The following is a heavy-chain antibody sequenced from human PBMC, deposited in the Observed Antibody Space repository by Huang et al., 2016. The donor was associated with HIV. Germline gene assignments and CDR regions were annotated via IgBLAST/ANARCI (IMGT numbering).Heavy chain of an antibody. V-gene: IGHV2-5*02. CDR1: GFSITTDGAG. J-gene: IGHJ4*02. Sequence: QITLKESGPTLMKPTQTLTLTCTFSGFSITTDGAGVGWIRQPPGKALEWLALIFWDDDKRYSPSLKNRLSITKDTSKNQVVLTMTNMDPVDTATYFCAHRQTYDFWSGSFDSWGQGTLVTVSS. D-gene: IGHD3-3*01. CDR2: IFWDDDK. CDR3: AHRQTYDFWSGSFDS.